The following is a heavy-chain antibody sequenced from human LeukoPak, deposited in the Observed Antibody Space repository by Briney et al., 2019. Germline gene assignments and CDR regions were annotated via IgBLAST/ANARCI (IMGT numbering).Heavy chain of an antibody. V-gene: IGHV3-7*01. CDR3: AREGWEGTVVTDAFDI. Sequence: GGSLRLSCAASGFTFSSYWMSWARQAPGKGLEWVANIKQDGSEKYYVDSVKGRFTISRDNAKNSLYLQMNSLRAEDTAVYYCAREGWEGTVVTDAFDIWGQGTMVTVSS. CDR1: GFTFSSYW. D-gene: IGHD4-23*01. CDR2: IKQDGSEK. J-gene: IGHJ3*02.